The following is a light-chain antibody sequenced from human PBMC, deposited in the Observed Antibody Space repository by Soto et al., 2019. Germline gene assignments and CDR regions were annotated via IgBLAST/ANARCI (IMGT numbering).Light chain of an antibody. CDR1: RSDVGGYNY. CDR3: SSYTSSSPA. V-gene: IGLV2-14*01. J-gene: IGLJ2*01. Sequence: QSALTQPASVSGSPGQSITISCTGTRSDVGGYNYVSWYQQHPGKAPKLMIYDVSNRPSGVSNRFSGSKSGNTASLTISGLQAEDEADYYCSSYTSSSPAFGGGTKVTVL. CDR2: DVS.